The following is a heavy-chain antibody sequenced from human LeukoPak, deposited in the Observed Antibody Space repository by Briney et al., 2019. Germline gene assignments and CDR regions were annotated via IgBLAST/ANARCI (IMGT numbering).Heavy chain of an antibody. V-gene: IGHV3-21*04. CDR3: AKGEDELLYMSYFDY. J-gene: IGHJ4*02. D-gene: IGHD1-26*01. CDR1: GFTFSSYS. CDR2: ISSSSSYI. Sequence: PGGSLRLSCAASGFTFSSYSMNWVRQAPGKGLEWVSSISSSSSYIYYADSVKGRFTISRDNANNSLYLQMNSLRAEDTALYYCAKGEDELLYMSYFDYWGQGALVTVSS.